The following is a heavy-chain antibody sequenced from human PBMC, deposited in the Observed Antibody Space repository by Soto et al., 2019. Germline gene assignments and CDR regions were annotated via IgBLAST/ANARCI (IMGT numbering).Heavy chain of an antibody. J-gene: IGHJ4*02. CDR1: GFTFSSYS. Sequence: GGSLRLSCAASGFTFSSYSMNWVRQAPGKGLEWVSYISSSSSTIYYADSVKGRFTISRDNAKNSLHLQMNSLRAEDTAVYYCAKDVESGGQYRGAFVYWGQGTQVTV. V-gene: IGHV3-48*01. D-gene: IGHD1-26*01. CDR3: AKDVESGGQYRGAFVY. CDR2: ISSSSSTI.